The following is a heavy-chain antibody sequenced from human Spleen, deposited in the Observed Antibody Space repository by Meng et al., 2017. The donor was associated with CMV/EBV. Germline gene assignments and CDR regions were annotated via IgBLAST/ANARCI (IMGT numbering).Heavy chain of an antibody. D-gene: IGHD3-3*01. Sequence: GESLKISCAASGFTFSSYEMNWVRQAPGKGLEWVSYISSSGSTIYYADSVKGRFTVSRDNAKNPLYLQMNSLRAEDTAVYYCARAARYDFWSGYYRYYYGMDVWGQGTTVTVSS. J-gene: IGHJ6*02. V-gene: IGHV3-48*03. CDR3: ARAARYDFWSGYYRYYYGMDV. CDR1: GFTFSSYE. CDR2: ISSSGSTI.